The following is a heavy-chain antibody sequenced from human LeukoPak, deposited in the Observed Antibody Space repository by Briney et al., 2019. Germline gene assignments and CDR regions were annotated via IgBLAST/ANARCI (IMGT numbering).Heavy chain of an antibody. CDR3: AREGGPYRPLDY. CDR2: VHLSGRT. Sequence: SETLSLTCGVSGGSISSTNWWTWARQPPGEGLEWIGEVHLSGRTNYNPSLESRVTMSVDMSENHISLKLTSVTAADTAVYYCAREGGPYRPLDYSGQGTLVTVSS. J-gene: IGHJ4*02. V-gene: IGHV4-4*02. CDR1: GGSISSTNW.